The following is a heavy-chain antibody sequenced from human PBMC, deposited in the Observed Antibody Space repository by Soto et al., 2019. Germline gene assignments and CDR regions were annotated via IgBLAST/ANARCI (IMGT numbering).Heavy chain of an antibody. D-gene: IGHD6-19*01. CDR2: TYYRSKWYN. J-gene: IGHJ4*02. CDR3: ARGSIGYSSGWGVYFDY. CDR1: GDSVSSNSAA. V-gene: IGHV6-1*01. Sequence: SQTLSLTCAISGDSVSSNSAAWNWIRQSPSRGLEWLGRTYYRSKWYNDYAVSVKSRITINPDTSKNQFSLQLNSVTPEDTAVYYCARGSIGYSSGWGVYFDYWGQGTLVTSPQ.